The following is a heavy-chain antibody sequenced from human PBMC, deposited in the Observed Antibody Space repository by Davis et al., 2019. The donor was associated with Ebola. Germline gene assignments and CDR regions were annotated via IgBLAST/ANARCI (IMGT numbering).Heavy chain of an antibody. Sequence: MPSETLSLTCTVSGGSISKYYWNWIRQPPGKGLERIGYIFYSGDTNYNSSLKRRITMSVDTSKNQFSLRLTSVTAADTSLYHCARRPDSGITEPVCWLDTCGQGTLVTVSS. J-gene: IGHJ5*02. CDR2: IFYSGDT. V-gene: IGHV4-59*08. CDR3: ARRPDSGITEPVCWLDT. CDR1: GGSISKYY. D-gene: IGHD6-13*01.